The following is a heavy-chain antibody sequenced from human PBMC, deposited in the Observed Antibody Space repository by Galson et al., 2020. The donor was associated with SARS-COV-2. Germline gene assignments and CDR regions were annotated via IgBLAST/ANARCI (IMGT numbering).Heavy chain of an antibody. J-gene: IGHJ4*02. CDR2: IWYDGSNK. CDR3: AKGPMYSSGWYYLDY. CDR1: GFTFSSYG. Sequence: GGSLRLSCAASGFTFSSYGMHWVRQAPGKGLESVAVIWYDGSNKYYADSVKGRFTISRDNSKNTLYLQMNSLRAEDTAVYYCAKGPMYSSGWYYLDYWGQGTLVTVSS. V-gene: IGHV3-33*06. D-gene: IGHD6-19*01.